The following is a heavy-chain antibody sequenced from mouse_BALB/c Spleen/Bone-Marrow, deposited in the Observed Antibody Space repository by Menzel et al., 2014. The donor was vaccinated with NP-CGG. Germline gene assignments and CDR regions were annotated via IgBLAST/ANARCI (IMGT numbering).Heavy chain of an antibody. CDR1: GYAFTNYL. V-gene: IGHV1-54*03. D-gene: IGHD2-14*01. Sequence: VQLQQSGAELVRPGTSVKVSCKASGYAFTNYLIEWVKQRPGQGLEWIGVINPGSGGTNYNEKFKGKATLTADKSSSTAYMQLSSLTSDDSAVYFCAREVRRNYAMGYWGQGTSVTVSS. CDR2: INPGSGGT. J-gene: IGHJ4*01. CDR3: AREVRRNYAMGY.